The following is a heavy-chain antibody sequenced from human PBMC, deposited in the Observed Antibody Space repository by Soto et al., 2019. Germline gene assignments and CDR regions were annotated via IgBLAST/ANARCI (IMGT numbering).Heavy chain of an antibody. D-gene: IGHD3-10*01. V-gene: IGHV1-18*01. J-gene: IGHJ4*02. CDR2: INPYTGNT. Sequence: QAHLVQSGAEVKKPGASVKVSCKASGYTFSSYGISWVRQAPRQGFEWMGWINPYTGNTNYAQKFQGRVTMTTDTSTSTAYMDLRSLTSDDTAVYYCARVLFGELSSDCWGQGTLVTVSS. CDR1: GYTFSSYG. CDR3: ARVLFGELSSDC.